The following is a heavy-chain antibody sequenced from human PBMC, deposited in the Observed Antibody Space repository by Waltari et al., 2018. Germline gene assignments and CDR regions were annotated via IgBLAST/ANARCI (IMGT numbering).Heavy chain of an antibody. D-gene: IGHD2-2*01. V-gene: IGHV3-7*01. Sequence: EVQLVESGGGLVQPGGSRRLSCAASGFTFYVYCRGWVSQAPGKGLEWVANVKDDGSEQNYVDSVKGRFTITRDNTKTILYMEMNNLRVEDTAVYYCARDRATRTGYVDYWGQGALVTVSS. CDR1: GFTFYVYC. CDR2: VKDDGSEQ. J-gene: IGHJ4*02. CDR3: ARDRATRTGYVDY.